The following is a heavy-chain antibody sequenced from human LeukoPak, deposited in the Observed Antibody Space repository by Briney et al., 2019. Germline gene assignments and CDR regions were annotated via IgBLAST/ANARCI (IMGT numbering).Heavy chain of an antibody. J-gene: IGHJ3*02. CDR2: ISGSGGST. CDR3: AKPQMRSLGSDAFDI. D-gene: IGHD2-15*01. CDR1: GFTFSNYA. Sequence: PGGSLRLSCAASGFTFSNYAMSWVRQAPGKGLEWVSAISGSGGSTYYADSVKGRFTISRDNSKNTLYLQMNSLRAEDTAVYYCAKPQMRSLGSDAFDIWGQGTMVTVSS. V-gene: IGHV3-23*01.